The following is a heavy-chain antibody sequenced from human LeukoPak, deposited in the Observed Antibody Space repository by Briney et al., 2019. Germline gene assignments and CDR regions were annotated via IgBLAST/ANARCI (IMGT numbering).Heavy chain of an antibody. V-gene: IGHV3-48*04. CDR2: IVGSRSNI. CDR3: ATDSPETAAFDY. D-gene: IGHD1-1*01. Sequence: PGGSLRLSCTASGFSFSTYSMNWVRQAPGKGLEWVSYIVGSRSNIYYADSVKGRFTISRDNAKNSLYLQMDSLRAEDTAVYYCATDSPETAAFDYWGQGTLVTVSS. J-gene: IGHJ4*02. CDR1: GFSFSTYS.